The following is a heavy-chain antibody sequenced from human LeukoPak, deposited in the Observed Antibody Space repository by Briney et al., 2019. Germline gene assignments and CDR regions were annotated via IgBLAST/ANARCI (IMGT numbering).Heavy chain of an antibody. Sequence: GGSLRLSCAASGFTFSSYAMRWVRQAPGKGLEWVSAISGSGGSTYYADSVKGRFTISRDNSKNTLYLQMNSLRAEDTAVYYCAKSARDLTMIVVVITNFDYWGQGTLVTVSS. CDR3: AKSARDLTMIVVVITNFDY. CDR1: GFTFSSYA. CDR2: ISGSGGST. D-gene: IGHD3-22*01. V-gene: IGHV3-23*01. J-gene: IGHJ4*02.